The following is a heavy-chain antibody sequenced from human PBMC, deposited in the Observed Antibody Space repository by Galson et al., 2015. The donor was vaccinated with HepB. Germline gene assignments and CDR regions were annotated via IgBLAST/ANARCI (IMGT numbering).Heavy chain of an antibody. CDR1: GFMFSSYG. CDR2: ISGSGGKI. V-gene: IGHV3-23*01. CDR3: ARSVEGAFDF. J-gene: IGHJ3*01. Sequence: SLRLSCAASGFMFSSYGMTWVRQAPGKGLEWVSSISGSGGKIYYADFVKGRFTISRDNSKNLVFPEMNSLRAEDTAVYYCARSVEGAFDFWGQGTMVTVSS. D-gene: IGHD2-21*01.